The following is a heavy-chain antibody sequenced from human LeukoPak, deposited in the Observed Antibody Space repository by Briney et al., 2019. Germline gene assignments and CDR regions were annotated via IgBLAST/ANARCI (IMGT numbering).Heavy chain of an antibody. D-gene: IGHD5-18*01. CDR3: VRSRGYSYGYSYYFDY. CDR1: GYSFTTNW. V-gene: IGHV5-51*01. Sequence: GESLKISCKGSGYSFTTNWIGWVRQMPGKGLEWMGIIYPGDSETRYSPSFQGQVTMSADKSISTAYLQWSSPKASDTAIYYCVRSRGYSYGYSYYFDYWGQGTLVTVSS. J-gene: IGHJ4*02. CDR2: IYPGDSET.